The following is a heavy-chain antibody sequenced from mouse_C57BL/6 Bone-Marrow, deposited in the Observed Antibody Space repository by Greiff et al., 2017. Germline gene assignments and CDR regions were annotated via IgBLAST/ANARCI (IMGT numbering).Heavy chain of an antibody. J-gene: IGHJ4*01. CDR3: ARWGGMDY. V-gene: IGHV1-39*01. CDR1: GYSFTDYN. CDR2: INPNYGTT. Sequence: VQLQQSGPELVQPGASVKISCTASGYSFTDYNMTWVKQSNGKSLELIGVINPNYGTTSYNQKFKGKATLTVDQSSSTADMQLNSLTSEDSAVYYCARWGGMDYWGQGTSVTVSS.